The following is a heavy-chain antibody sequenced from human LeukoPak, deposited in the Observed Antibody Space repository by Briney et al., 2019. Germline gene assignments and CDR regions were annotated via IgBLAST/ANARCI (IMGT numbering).Heavy chain of an antibody. CDR3: AREGVLAAVAGIPYFDY. Sequence: GASVKVSCKASGYTXTGYYMHWVRQAPGQGLEWMGWINPNSGGTNYPQKFQGRVTMTRDTSISTAYMELSRLRSDDTAVYYCAREGVLAAVAGIPYFDYWGQGTLVTVSS. J-gene: IGHJ4*02. CDR2: INPNSGGT. D-gene: IGHD6-19*01. CDR1: GYTXTGYY. V-gene: IGHV1-2*02.